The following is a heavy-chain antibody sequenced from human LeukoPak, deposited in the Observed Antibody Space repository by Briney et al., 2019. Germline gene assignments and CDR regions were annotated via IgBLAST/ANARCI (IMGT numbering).Heavy chain of an antibody. Sequence: PSETLSLTCAVYGGSFSGYYWSWIRQPPGKGLEWIGEINHSGSTNYNPSLKSRVTISVDTSKNQFSLKLSSVTAADTAVYYCASTRRRYSYGPFDYWGQGTLVTVSS. CDR3: ASTRRRYSYGPFDY. CDR2: INHSGST. CDR1: GGSFSGYY. J-gene: IGHJ4*02. D-gene: IGHD5-18*01. V-gene: IGHV4-34*01.